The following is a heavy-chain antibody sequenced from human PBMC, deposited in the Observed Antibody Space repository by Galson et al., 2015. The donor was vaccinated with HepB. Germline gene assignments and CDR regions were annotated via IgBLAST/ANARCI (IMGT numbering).Heavy chain of an antibody. CDR1: GFTFSSYG. CDR2: IRYDGSNK. V-gene: IGHV3-30*02. CDR3: AKEGRAAAAANKRLFDY. Sequence: SLRLSCAASGFTFSSYGMHWVRQAPGKGLEWVAFIRYDGSNKYYADSVKGRFTISRDNSKNTLYLQMNSLRAEDTAVYYCAKEGRAAAAANKRLFDYWGQGTLVTVSS. D-gene: IGHD6-13*01. J-gene: IGHJ4*02.